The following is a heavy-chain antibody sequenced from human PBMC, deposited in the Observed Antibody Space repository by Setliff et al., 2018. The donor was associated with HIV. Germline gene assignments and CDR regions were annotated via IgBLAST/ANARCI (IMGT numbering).Heavy chain of an antibody. V-gene: IGHV3-7*03. D-gene: IGHD3-10*01. J-gene: IGHJ4*02. CDR1: GFTFTSYW. Sequence: GGSLRLSCAASGFTFTSYWMIWVRQAPGKGLEWVANINQDGSEKNYVDSVKGRFTISRDNAKNSLYLQMDSLRVEDAAVYFCARDGHLYGQPFDYWGQGALVTVSS. CDR3: ARDGHLYGQPFDY. CDR2: INQDGSEK.